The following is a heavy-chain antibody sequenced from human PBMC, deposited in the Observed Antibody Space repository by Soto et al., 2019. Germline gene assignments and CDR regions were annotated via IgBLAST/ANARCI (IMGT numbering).Heavy chain of an antibody. CDR1: GYSFTSYW. V-gene: IGHV5-51*01. CDR2: IYPGDSDT. J-gene: IGHJ3*02. Sequence: PGESLKISCKGSGYSFTSYWIGWVRQMPGKGLEWMGIIYPGDSDTRYSPSFQGQVTISADKSISTAYLQWSSLKASDTAMYYCATNSLSIAAAGTNAFAIWGQGTMVTVAS. CDR3: ATNSLSIAAAGTNAFAI. D-gene: IGHD6-13*01.